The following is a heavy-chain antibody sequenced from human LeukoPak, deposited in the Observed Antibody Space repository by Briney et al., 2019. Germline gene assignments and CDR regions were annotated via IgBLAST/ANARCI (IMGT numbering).Heavy chain of an antibody. J-gene: IGHJ4*02. CDR3: ARVIYDYFSGSDYNPGAVVDY. V-gene: IGHV3-53*01. CDR1: GLTVSSNY. D-gene: IGHD3-10*01. CDR2: IYSGGST. Sequence: GGSLRLSCAASGLTVSSNYMSWVRQAPGKGLEWVSVIYSGGSTYYADSVKGRFTISRDNSKNTLYLQMSSLRAEDTAFYYCARVIYDYFSGSDYNPGAVVDYWGQGTLVTVSS.